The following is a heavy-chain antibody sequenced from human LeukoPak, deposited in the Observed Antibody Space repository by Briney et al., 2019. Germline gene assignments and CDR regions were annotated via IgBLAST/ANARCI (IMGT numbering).Heavy chain of an antibody. CDR3: AKVFVTGMSYLPH. CDR2: FSDSGGTS. Sequence: GGSLRLSCAASGFTFSSYAMSWLRQAPGKGLEWVSGFSDSGGTSYYADSVKGRLTISRDNSKNTLYLQMNSLRAEDTAVYYCAKVFVTGMSYLPHWGQGTLVTVSS. J-gene: IGHJ1*01. D-gene: IGHD2-21*02. CDR1: GFTFSSYA. V-gene: IGHV3-23*01.